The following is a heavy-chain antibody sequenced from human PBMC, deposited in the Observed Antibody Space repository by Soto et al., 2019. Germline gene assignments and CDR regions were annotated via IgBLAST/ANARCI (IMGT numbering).Heavy chain of an antibody. D-gene: IGHD3-22*01. V-gene: IGHV3-23*01. J-gene: IGHJ4*02. CDR3: AKKHSSGPFDY. CDR1: GFSFGNYA. Sequence: HPGGSLRLSCAASGFSFGNYAMSWVRQAPGKGLEWVSGIRGSGGRTDYADSVKGRFTISRDNSKNTLYLQMNSLRAEDAAIYYCAKKHSSGPFDYWGQGTLVTVSS. CDR2: IRGSGGRT.